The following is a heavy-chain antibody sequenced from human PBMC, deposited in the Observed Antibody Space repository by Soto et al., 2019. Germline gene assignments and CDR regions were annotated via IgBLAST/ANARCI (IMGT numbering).Heavy chain of an antibody. V-gene: IGHV1-3*01. CDR2: INAANGNT. Sequence: ASVKVSCKASGYTFTSYAMHWVRQAPGQRLEWMGWINAANGNTKYSQKLQGRVTITRDTSASTAYMELSSLRSEDTAVYYCARVCYYGSGRGDGYYGMDVWGQGTTVTVSS. CDR3: ARVCYYGSGRGDGYYGMDV. CDR1: GYTFTSYA. D-gene: IGHD3-10*01. J-gene: IGHJ6*02.